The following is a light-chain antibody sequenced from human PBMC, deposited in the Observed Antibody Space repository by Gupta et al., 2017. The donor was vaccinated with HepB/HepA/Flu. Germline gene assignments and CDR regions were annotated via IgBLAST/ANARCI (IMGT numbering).Light chain of an antibody. Sequence: EIVLTQSRATLSLSPGARATLSCRAMQSVRSYLAWYQKKPGQAPLLLIYDAPIMVKGIIAKFSGSGDGTDPNLTMSSREPEDFEVYYCLQLSDAHAKLTFGQGTPMEIK. CDR3: LQLSDAHAKLT. J-gene: IGKJ5*01. V-gene: IGKV3-11*01. CDR2: DAP. CDR1: QSVRSY.